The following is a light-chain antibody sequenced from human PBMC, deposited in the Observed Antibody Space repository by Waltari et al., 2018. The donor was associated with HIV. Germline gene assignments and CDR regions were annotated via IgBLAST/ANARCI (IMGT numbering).Light chain of an antibody. CDR3: MHGQQTPV. V-gene: IGKV2-28*01. CDR2: LGS. J-gene: IGKJ1*01. CDR1: QSLLHPNGQNY. Sequence: DIAMIQSPDSLAVSPGEAASISCRSGQSLLHPNGQNYLEWYIQRPGQAPELLIYLGSRRASGVPDRIAGSGSGTNFILKISRVEPEDVGVYYCMHGQQTPVFGQGTKVEV.